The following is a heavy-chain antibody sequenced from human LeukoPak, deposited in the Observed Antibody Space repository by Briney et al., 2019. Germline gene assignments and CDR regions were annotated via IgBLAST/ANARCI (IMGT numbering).Heavy chain of an antibody. V-gene: IGHV3-9*01. CDR3: AKDLHYGSADY. CDR2: ISWNSRTI. D-gene: IGHD3-10*01. J-gene: IGHJ4*02. Sequence: PGRSLRLSCAASGFTFDDYAMHWVRQVPGKGLEWVSLISWNSRTIYYADSVKGRFTISRDNSKNTLYLQMNSLRAEDTAVYYCAKDLHYGSADYWGQGTLVTVSS. CDR1: GFTFDDYA.